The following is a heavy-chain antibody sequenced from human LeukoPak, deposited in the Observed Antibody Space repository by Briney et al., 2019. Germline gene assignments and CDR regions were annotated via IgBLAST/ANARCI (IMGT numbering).Heavy chain of an antibody. CDR1: GFTFSSYS. V-gene: IGHV3-21*01. J-gene: IGHJ4*02. Sequence: GGYLRLSCAASGFTFSSYSMNWVRQAPGKGLEWVSSISSSSSYISYADSVKGRFTISRDNAKNSLYLQMNSLRVEDTAVYYCARVLVLAPDYWGQGTLVTVSS. CDR2: ISSSSSYI. CDR3: ARVLVLAPDY. D-gene: IGHD3-3*01.